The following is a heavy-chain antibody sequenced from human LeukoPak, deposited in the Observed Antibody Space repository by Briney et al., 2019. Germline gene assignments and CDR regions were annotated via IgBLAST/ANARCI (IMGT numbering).Heavy chain of an antibody. CDR3: ARERHYYESSDYYYEGDGFDV. CDR1: GDTFSSYY. V-gene: IGHV1-46*01. J-gene: IGHJ3*01. D-gene: IGHD3-22*01. CDR2: INPSGGSI. Sequence: ASVKVSCKASGDTFSSYYMHWVRQAPGQGLEWMGIINPSGGSISYAQKFQGRVTMTRDMSTSTVYMELSSLRSEDTAVYYCARERHYYESSDYYYEGDGFDVWGQGTLVTVSS.